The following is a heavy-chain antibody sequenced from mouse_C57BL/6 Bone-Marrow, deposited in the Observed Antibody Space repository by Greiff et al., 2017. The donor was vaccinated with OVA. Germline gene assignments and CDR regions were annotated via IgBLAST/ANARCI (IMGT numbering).Heavy chain of an antibody. Sequence: EVKVVESGGGLVQPGGSMKLSCVASGFTFSNYWMNWVRQSPEKGLEWVAQIRLKSDNYATHYAESVKGRFTISRDDSKSSVYLQMNNLRAEDTGIYYCTVGYGSRGDYWGQGTSVTVSS. D-gene: IGHD1-1*01. CDR2: IRLKSDNYAT. CDR3: TVGYGSRGDY. CDR1: GFTFSNYW. J-gene: IGHJ4*01. V-gene: IGHV6-3*01.